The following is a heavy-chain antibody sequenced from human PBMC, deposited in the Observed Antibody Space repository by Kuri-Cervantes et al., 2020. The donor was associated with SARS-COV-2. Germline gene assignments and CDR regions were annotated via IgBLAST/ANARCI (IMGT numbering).Heavy chain of an antibody. J-gene: IGHJ4*02. Sequence: GESLKISCAASGFTFSDYYMSWIRQAPGKGLEWVSSISSSSYIYYADSVKGRFTISRDNAKNSLYLQMNSLRAEDTAVYYCARHLTPIVDGVDYWGQGTLVTVSS. CDR2: ISSSSYI. V-gene: IGHV3-69-1*01. CDR3: ARHLTPIVDGVDY. CDR1: GFTFSDYY. D-gene: IGHD3-22*01.